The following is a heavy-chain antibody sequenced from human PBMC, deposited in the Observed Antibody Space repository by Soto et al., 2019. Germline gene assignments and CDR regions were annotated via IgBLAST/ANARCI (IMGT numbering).Heavy chain of an antibody. CDR1: GASGNSANYY. V-gene: IGHV4-61*01. D-gene: IGHD3-22*01. J-gene: IGHJ4*02. CDR2: IYYSGST. Sequence: SETLSLTCTLSGASGNSANYYWSWIRQPPGKGLEWIGFIYYSGSTKYNPSLKSRVTISLDTSKNQISLNLTSVTAADTAVYYCTRDTSGYHPTYWGQGTLVTVSS. CDR3: TRDTSGYHPTY.